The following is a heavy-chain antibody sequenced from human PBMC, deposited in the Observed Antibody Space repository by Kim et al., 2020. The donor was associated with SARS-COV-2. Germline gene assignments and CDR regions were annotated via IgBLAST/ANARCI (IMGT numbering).Heavy chain of an antibody. CDR2: IYYSGTT. CDR3: ARHADSITVAAQFDY. CDR1: GGSVSSSRYY. Sequence: SETLSLTCTVSGGSVSSSRYYWGWVRQPPGKGLEWIGTIYYSGTTYYKPSLKSRVTISLDTSKNQFSLKVNSVTAADTAVYFCARHADSITVAAQFDYWG. D-gene: IGHD6-19*01. V-gene: IGHV4-39*01. J-gene: IGHJ4*01.